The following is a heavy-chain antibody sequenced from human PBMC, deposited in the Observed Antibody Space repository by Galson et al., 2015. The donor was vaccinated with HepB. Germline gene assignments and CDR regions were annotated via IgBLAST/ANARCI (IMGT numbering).Heavy chain of an antibody. D-gene: IGHD2-2*01. Sequence: SLRLSCAASGFTFSSYAMHWVRQAPGKGLEWVAVISYDGSNKYYADSVKGRFTISRDNSKNTLYLQMNSLRAEDTAVYYCASCYCSSTSCYSAAQGYWGQGTLVTVSS. CDR2: ISYDGSNK. CDR1: GFTFSSYA. CDR3: ASCYCSSTSCYSAAQGY. J-gene: IGHJ4*02. V-gene: IGHV3-30-3*01.